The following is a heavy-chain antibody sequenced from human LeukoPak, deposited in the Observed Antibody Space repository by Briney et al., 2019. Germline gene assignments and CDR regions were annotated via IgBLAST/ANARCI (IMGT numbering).Heavy chain of an antibody. CDR3: ARDLRYYGSGTDGGMDV. CDR2: ISNTGNSI. V-gene: IGHV3-11*01. D-gene: IGHD3-10*01. Sequence: GGSLRLSCAASGFMFSDEYMSWIRQAPGKGLEWVSYISNTGNSIVYADSVKGRFTISRDNAKNSLFLQMNSLRAEDTAVYYCARDLRYYGSGTDGGMDVWGQGTTVTVSS. CDR1: GFMFSDEY. J-gene: IGHJ6*02.